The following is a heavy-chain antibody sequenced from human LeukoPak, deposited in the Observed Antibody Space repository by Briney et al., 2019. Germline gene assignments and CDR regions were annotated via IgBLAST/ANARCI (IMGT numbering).Heavy chain of an antibody. CDR1: GFTFSSYS. CDR2: ISSSSSYI. J-gene: IGHJ4*02. Sequence: GGSLRLSCAASGFTFSSYSMNWVRQAPGEGLEWVSSISSSSSYIYYADSVKGRFTISRDNAKNSLYLQMNSLRAEDTAVYYCARVPNYYDSSQIDYWGQGTLVTVSS. D-gene: IGHD3-22*01. CDR3: ARVPNYYDSSQIDY. V-gene: IGHV3-21*01.